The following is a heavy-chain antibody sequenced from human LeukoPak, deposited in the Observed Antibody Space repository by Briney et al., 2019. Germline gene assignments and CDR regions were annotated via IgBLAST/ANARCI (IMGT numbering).Heavy chain of an antibody. CDR2: IFTSGST. D-gene: IGHD1-26*01. J-gene: IGHJ4*02. V-gene: IGHV4-4*07. CDR1: GASINTYY. Sequence: SEALSLTCTVSGASINTYYWSWVRQPAGKGLEWIGRIFTSGSTNYNPSLKSRVTMSVDTSKNQFSLKLSSVTAADTAVYYCARDRDTGSSSNRYCFDYWGQGTLVTVSS. CDR3: ARDRDTGSSSNRYCFDY.